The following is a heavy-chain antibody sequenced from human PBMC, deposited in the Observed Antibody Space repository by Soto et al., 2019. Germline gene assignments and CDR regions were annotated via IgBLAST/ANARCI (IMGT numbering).Heavy chain of an antibody. V-gene: IGHV3-53*04. CDR2: IYSGGST. CDR1: GFTVSSSY. J-gene: IGHJ6*03. CDR3: ARAYGSGWDYYYYYMDV. Sequence: EVQLVESGGGLVQPGGSLRLCCAASGFTVSSSYMSWVRQAPGKGLEWVSVIYSGGSTYYADSVKGRFTISRHNSKNTLYLQMNSLRAEDTAVYYCARAYGSGWDYYYYYMDVWGKGTTVTVSS. D-gene: IGHD3-10*01.